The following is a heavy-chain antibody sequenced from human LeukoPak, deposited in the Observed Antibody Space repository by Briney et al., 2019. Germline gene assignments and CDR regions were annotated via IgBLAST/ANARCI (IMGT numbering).Heavy chain of an antibody. CDR1: GFTFSTYW. CDR3: ARVSGPSSF. D-gene: IGHD6-25*01. CDR2: ISSDGTTT. V-gene: IGHV3-74*01. Sequence: PGGSLRLSCAASGFTFSTYWMYWFRQAPGKGLVWVSRISSDGTTTHYAGSVKGRFTISRDNAKNTVYLQMNSLRVEDTAVYYCARVSGPSSFWGQGTLVTVSP. J-gene: IGHJ1*01.